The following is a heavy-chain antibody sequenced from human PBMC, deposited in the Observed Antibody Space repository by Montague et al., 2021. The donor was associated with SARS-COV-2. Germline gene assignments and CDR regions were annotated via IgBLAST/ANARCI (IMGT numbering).Heavy chain of an antibody. CDR1: GGSISGYY. CDR2: IYYSGST. J-gene: IGHJ6*02. Sequence: SETLSLTCTVSGGSISGYYWSWIRQSPGKGLEWIWYIYYSGSTKYNPFLESRVTVSVDRSKNQVSLKLSSVTPADTAVYYCARLLSSCSNGVCRTYYYYAMDVWGQGTTVTVSS. V-gene: IGHV4-59*01. D-gene: IGHD2-8*01. CDR3: ARLLSSCSNGVCRTYYYYAMDV.